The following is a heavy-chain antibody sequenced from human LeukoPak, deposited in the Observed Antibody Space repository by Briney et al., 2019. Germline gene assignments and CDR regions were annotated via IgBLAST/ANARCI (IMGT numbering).Heavy chain of an antibody. J-gene: IGHJ4*02. CDR1: GFTFSSYA. Sequence: GGSLRLSCAASGFTFSSYAMSWVRQAPGKGLEWVSGISGSGSNIFYAASVKGRFTISRDNSRNTLYLQMNRLRAEDTAVYYCAKETYDSSGYFVDCWGQGTLVTVSS. CDR3: AKETYDSSGYFVDC. D-gene: IGHD3-22*01. V-gene: IGHV3-23*01. CDR2: ISGSGSNI.